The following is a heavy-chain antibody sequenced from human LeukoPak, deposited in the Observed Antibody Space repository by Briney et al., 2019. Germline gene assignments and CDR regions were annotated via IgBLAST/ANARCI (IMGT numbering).Heavy chain of an antibody. CDR2: ISSSGSTI. Sequence: SGGSLRLSCAASGLSFSTYSMNWVRQAPGKGLEWVSYISSSGSTIYYADSVKGRFTISRDNAKNSLYLQMNSLRAEDTAVYYCAELGITMIGGVWGKGTTVTISS. J-gene: IGHJ6*04. CDR1: GLSFSTYS. D-gene: IGHD3-10*02. V-gene: IGHV3-48*04. CDR3: AELGITMIGGV.